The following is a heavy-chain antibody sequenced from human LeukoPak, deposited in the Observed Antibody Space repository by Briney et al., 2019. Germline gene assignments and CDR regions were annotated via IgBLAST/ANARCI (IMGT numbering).Heavy chain of an antibody. D-gene: IGHD6-13*01. Sequence: SETLSLTCTVSGGSISSGDYYWSWIRQPPGKGLEWIGYIYYSGSTYYNPSLKSRVTISVDTSKNQFSLKLSSVTAADTAVYYCARGERQLVPFDYWGQGTLVTVSS. CDR1: GGSISSGDYY. CDR3: ARGERQLVPFDY. J-gene: IGHJ4*02. CDR2: IYYSGST. V-gene: IGHV4-30-4*08.